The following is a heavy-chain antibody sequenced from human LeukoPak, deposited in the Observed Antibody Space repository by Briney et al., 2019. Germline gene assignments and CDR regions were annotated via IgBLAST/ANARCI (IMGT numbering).Heavy chain of an antibody. Sequence: PGGSLRLSCAASGFTFSNAWMNWVRQAPGKGLEWVSAISGGSGGHTYYADSVKGRFTISRDNSKNTLYLQMNSLRAEDTAVYYCAKDPFENTNGGFGSNWFDPWGPGTLVTVSS. D-gene: IGHD3-16*01. CDR2: ISGGSGGHT. CDR1: GFTFSNAW. CDR3: AKDPFENTNGGFGSNWFDP. V-gene: IGHV3-23*01. J-gene: IGHJ5*02.